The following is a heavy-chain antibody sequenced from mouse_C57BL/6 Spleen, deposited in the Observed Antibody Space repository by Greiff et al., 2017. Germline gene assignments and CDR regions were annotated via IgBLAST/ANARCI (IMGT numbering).Heavy chain of an antibody. Sequence: EVKLVESGGGLVQPGGSMKLSCAASGFTFSSYAMSWVRQTPEKRLEWVATISDGGSYTNYPDNVKGRFTISRDNAKNNLYLQMSHLKSEDTAMYYCARGSYGSSYGFAYWGQGTLVTVSA. V-gene: IGHV5-4*03. D-gene: IGHD1-1*01. J-gene: IGHJ3*01. CDR1: GFTFSSYA. CDR2: ISDGGSYT. CDR3: ARGSYGSSYGFAY.